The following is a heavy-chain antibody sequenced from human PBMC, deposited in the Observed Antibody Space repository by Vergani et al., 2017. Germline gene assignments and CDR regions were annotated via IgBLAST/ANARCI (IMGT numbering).Heavy chain of an antibody. D-gene: IGHD2-15*01. CDR1: GESIRSGSYY. V-gene: IGHV4-61*02. Sequence: QVKLQESGPGLLKPSQTLSLTCTVSGESIRSGSYYWSWLRQPAGKGPEWIGHIHTGGSTALNPSFQSRVSISVDTSESQFSLKLNSVTVADTAVYYCARSRPYCTSGSCPAIWGQGTLVTVSS. CDR3: ARSRPYCTSGSCPAI. J-gene: IGHJ4*02. CDR2: IHTGGST.